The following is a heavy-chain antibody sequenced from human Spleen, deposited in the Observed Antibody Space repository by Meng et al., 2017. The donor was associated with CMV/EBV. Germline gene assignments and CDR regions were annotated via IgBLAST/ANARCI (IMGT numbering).Heavy chain of an antibody. V-gene: IGHV3-21*01. J-gene: IGHJ3*02. CDR2: ISGSSSYI. CDR3: AREDGYTKRGAFDI. D-gene: IGHD5-24*01. CDR1: GFTFSTYN. Sequence: GESLKISCAASGFTFSTYNMHWVRQAPGEGLEWVSSISGSSSYIYYADSLKGRFTISRDNAKNSLYLQMNSLRAEDTAVYYCAREDGYTKRGAFDIWGQGTMVTVSS.